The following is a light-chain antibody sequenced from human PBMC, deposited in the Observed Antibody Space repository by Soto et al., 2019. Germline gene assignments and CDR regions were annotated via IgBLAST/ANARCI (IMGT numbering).Light chain of an antibody. J-gene: IGKJ2*01. CDR1: QGISNY. Sequence: DIHMTQSPSAMSASVGDRVTITCRASQGISNYLARFQQKPGKVPKCLIYSASSLQSGVPSRFSGSGSGRECTLTISSLQPEDFALYFCLQHNTYPYTFGRGTKLEI. CDR3: LQHNTYPYT. V-gene: IGKV1-17*03. CDR2: SAS.